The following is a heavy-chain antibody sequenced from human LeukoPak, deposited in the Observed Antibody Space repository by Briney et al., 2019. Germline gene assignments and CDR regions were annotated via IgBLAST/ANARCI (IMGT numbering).Heavy chain of an antibody. CDR1: GFTFSNYW. Sequence: GGSLRLSCAVSGFTFSNYWMTWVRQAPGKGLEWVANINQDANEKFYVDSVKGRFTISRDNAKNSLYLQMNSLRAEDTAVYYCARGGGRSDDHWGQGTRVTVPS. J-gene: IGHJ5*02. CDR2: INQDANEK. D-gene: IGHD3-10*01. V-gene: IGHV3-7*01. CDR3: ARGGGRSDDH.